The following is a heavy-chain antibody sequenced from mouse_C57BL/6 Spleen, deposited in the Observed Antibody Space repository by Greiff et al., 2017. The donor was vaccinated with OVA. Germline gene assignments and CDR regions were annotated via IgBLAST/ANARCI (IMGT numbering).Heavy chain of an antibody. J-gene: IGHJ2*01. CDR2: ISYDGSN. V-gene: IGHV3-6*01. Sequence: EVKLQESGPGLVKPSQSLSLTCSVTGYSITSGYYWNWIRQFPGNKLEWMGYISYDGSNNYNPSLKNRISITRDTSKNQFFLKLNSVTTEDTATYYCARDKLGYYFDYWGQGTTLTVSS. D-gene: IGHD4-1*01. CDR3: ARDKLGYYFDY. CDR1: GYSITSGYY.